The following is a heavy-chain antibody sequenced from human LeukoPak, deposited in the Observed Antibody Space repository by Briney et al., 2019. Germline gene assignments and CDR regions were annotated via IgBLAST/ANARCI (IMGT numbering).Heavy chain of an antibody. CDR3: ARERYDSSGYYEGFDP. CDR1: GFTFSTYG. J-gene: IGHJ5*02. CDR2: IWYDGSNK. Sequence: PGGSLRLSCAASGFTFSTYGMHWVRQAPGKGLEWVAVIWYDGSNKYYADSVKGRFTISRDNSKNSLYLQMNSLRAEDTAVYYCARERYDSSGYYEGFDPWGQGTLVTVSS. D-gene: IGHD3-22*01. V-gene: IGHV3-33*01.